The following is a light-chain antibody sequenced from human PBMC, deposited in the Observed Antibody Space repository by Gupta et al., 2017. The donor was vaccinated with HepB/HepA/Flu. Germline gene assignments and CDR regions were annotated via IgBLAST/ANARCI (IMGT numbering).Light chain of an antibody. CDR2: GAS. V-gene: IGKV3-20*01. CDR1: QSIRSTY. J-gene: IGKJ3*01. Sequence: EIVLTQSPGTLSLSPGERATLSCRASQSIRSTYLTWYQQKPGQAPRLLIYGASNRPTGIPDRFSGSGSGTGFTLTISRLEPEDFAVYYCQHFDSTPFTFGPGTKVDIK. CDR3: QHFDSTPFT.